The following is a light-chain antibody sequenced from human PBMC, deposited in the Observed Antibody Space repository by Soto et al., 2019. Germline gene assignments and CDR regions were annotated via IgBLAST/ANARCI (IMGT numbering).Light chain of an antibody. V-gene: IGKV1-5*01. Sequence: IPMTQSPSTLSASVGDRVTITCRASHSISSWLAWYQQKPGKATNLLIYDASSLESGVPSRFSGSGSGTEFTLTISSLQPDDFATYYCQQYNSYWTFGQGTKVEIK. CDR2: DAS. CDR3: QQYNSYWT. CDR1: HSISSW. J-gene: IGKJ1*01.